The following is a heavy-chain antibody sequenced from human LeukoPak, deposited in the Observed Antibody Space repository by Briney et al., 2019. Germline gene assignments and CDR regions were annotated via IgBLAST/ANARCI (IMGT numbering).Heavy chain of an antibody. V-gene: IGHV3-9*01. CDR2: IGWNGGDI. D-gene: IGHD7-27*01. J-gene: IGHJ4*02. Sequence: GGSLRLSCAASGFTFDDFVMHWVRQAPGKGLEWVSGIGWNGGDIGYADSVKGRFTISRDNVKNSLYLQMNSLRGEDTAVYYCAKDLAITGDSTFDSWGQGILVTVSS. CDR1: GFTFDDFV. CDR3: AKDLAITGDSTFDS.